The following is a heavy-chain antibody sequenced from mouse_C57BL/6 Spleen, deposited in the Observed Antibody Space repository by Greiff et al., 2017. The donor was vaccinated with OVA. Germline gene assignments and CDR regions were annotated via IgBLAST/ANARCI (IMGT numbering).Heavy chain of an antibody. J-gene: IGHJ4*01. Sequence: EVHLVESGGDLVKPGGSLKLSCAASGFTFSSYGMSWVRQTPDKRLEWVATISSGGSYTYYPDSVKGRFTISRDNAKNTLYLQMSSLKSEDTAMYYGARGGLGSYYAMDYWGQGTSVTVSS. CDR1: GFTFSSYG. CDR2: ISSGGSYT. V-gene: IGHV5-6*01. CDR3: ARGGLGSYYAMDY. D-gene: IGHD3-3*01.